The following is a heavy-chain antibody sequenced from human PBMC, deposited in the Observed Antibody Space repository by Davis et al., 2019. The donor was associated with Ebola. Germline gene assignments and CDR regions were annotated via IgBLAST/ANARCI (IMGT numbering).Heavy chain of an antibody. Sequence: SETLSLTCTVSGGSISSGGYYWSWIRQHPGKGLEWIGYIYYSGSTYYNPSLKSRVTISVDTSKNQFSLKLSSVTAADTAVYYCARHGGYRAEIDPWGQGTLVTVSS. CDR3: ARHGGYRAEIDP. V-gene: IGHV4-31*03. CDR2: IYYSGST. J-gene: IGHJ5*02. D-gene: IGHD5-12*01. CDR1: GGSISSGGYY.